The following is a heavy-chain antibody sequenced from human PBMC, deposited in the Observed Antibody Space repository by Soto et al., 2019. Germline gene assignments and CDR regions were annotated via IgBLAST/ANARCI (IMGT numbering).Heavy chain of an antibody. J-gene: IGHJ4*02. Sequence: ASVKVSCKASGGTFSSYAISWVRQAPGQGLEWMGGIIPIFGTANYAQKFQGRVTITADESTSTAYMELSSLRSEDTAVYYCAICQFDSSGYPMEVTRYGLGYWGQGTLVTVSS. CDR1: GGTFSSYA. CDR3: AICQFDSSGYPMEVTRYGLGY. CDR2: IIPIFGTA. D-gene: IGHD3-22*01. V-gene: IGHV1-69*13.